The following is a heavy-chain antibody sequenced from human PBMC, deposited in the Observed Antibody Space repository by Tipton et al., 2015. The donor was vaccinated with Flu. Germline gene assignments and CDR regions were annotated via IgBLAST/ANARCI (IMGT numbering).Heavy chain of an antibody. Sequence: TLSLTCTVSGYSIISSSYSWGWIRQPPGKGLEWIGNMYHTGSAYYNPSLKSRVTISLDTSRNQLSLKLASVTAADTAVYYGARRDYSNYVSDPKSWFDPWGQGTLVTISS. CDR2: MYHTGSA. CDR3: ARRDYSNYVSDPKSWFDP. CDR1: GYSIISSSYS. J-gene: IGHJ5*02. V-gene: IGHV4-39*01. D-gene: IGHD4-11*01.